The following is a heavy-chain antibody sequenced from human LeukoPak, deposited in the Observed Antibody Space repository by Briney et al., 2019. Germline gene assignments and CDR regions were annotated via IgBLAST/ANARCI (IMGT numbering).Heavy chain of an antibody. J-gene: IGHJ4*02. D-gene: IGHD3-22*01. CDR3: ARTPYYYDSSGYIYYFDY. CDR2: IYYSGST. CDR1: GGSISSSSYY. V-gene: IGHV4-39*01. Sequence: SETLSLTCTVSGGSISSSSYYWGWIRQPPGKGLEWIGRIYYSGSTYYNPSLKSRVTISVDTSKNQFSLKLSSVTAADTAVYYCARTPYYYDSSGYIYYFDYWGQGILVTVSS.